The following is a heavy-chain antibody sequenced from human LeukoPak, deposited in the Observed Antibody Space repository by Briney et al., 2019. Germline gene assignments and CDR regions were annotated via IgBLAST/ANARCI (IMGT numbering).Heavy chain of an antibody. J-gene: IGHJ4*02. D-gene: IGHD5-18*01. CDR3: ARDSGRGYSYGYPDY. V-gene: IGHV3-30*02. CDR1: GFTFSTYG. Sequence: GGSLRLSCAASGFTFSTYGMHWVRQAPGKGLEWVAFIQFDGTNKYYADSVKGRFTISRDNAKNSLYLQMNSLRAEDTAVYYCARDSGRGYSYGYPDYWGQGTLVTVSS. CDR2: IQFDGTNK.